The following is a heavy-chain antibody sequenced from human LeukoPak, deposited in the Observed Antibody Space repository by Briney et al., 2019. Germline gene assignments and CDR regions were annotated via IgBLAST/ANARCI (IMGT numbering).Heavy chain of an antibody. D-gene: IGHD6-19*01. J-gene: IGHJ4*02. V-gene: IGHV3-23*01. CDR2: ISGSGGST. CDR1: GFTFSSYA. CDR3: AKDETRRGGWYPPTDY. Sequence: GGSLRLSCAASGFTFSSYAMSWVRQAPGKGLEWVSAISGSGGSTYYADSVKGRFTISRDNSKNTLYLQMNSLRAEDTAVYYCAKDETRRGGWYPPTDYWGQGILVTVSS.